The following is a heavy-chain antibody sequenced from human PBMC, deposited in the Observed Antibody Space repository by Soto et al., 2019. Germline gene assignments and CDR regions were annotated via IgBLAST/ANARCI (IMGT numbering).Heavy chain of an antibody. CDR1: GFTFSNAW. Sequence: EVQLVESGGGLVKPGGSLRLSCAASGFTFSNAWMSWVRQAPGKGLEWVGRIKSKTDGGTTDYAAPVKGRFTISRDDSKNTLYLQMNSLKTEDTAVYYCTTDWRYCSSTSCYDDYWGQGTLVTVSS. CDR3: TTDWRYCSSTSCYDDY. D-gene: IGHD2-2*01. CDR2: IKSKTDGGTT. V-gene: IGHV3-15*01. J-gene: IGHJ4*02.